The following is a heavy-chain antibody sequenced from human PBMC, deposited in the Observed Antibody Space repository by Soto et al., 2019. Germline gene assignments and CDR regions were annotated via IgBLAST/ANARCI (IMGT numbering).Heavy chain of an antibody. V-gene: IGHV4-59*01. Sequence: QVQLQESGPGLVKPSETLSLTCSVSGGSISGYYWSWIRQPPGKGLEWIGFRSYSGSTNYNPSLRSRLTIFLDTSRNQFSLLLSSVTAADTAVYYCARGSAVGATAYFDSWGQGTLVSVYS. D-gene: IGHD1-26*01. CDR3: ARGSAVGATAYFDS. J-gene: IGHJ4*02. CDR1: GGSISGYY. CDR2: RSYSGST.